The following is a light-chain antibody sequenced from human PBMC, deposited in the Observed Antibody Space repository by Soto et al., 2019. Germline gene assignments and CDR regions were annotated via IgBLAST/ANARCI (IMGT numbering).Light chain of an antibody. J-gene: IGKJ1*01. Sequence: EIQMTRTPPTLSSSIGYVFTITCRSSQPVSTWVAWYQQKPGKAPKVMIYDASSLQRGVPSRFSGSGSGTELTLIISSLQPDDFATYYCQQYNSGSNKFGQGTKV. V-gene: IGKV1-5*01. CDR1: QPVSTW. CDR3: QQYNSGSNK. CDR2: DAS.